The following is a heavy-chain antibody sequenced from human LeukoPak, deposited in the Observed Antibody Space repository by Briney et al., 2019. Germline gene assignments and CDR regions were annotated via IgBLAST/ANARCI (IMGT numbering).Heavy chain of an antibody. V-gene: IGHV4-59*08. J-gene: IGHJ4*02. CDR1: GGSISSYY. Sequence: SETLSLTCTVSGGSISSYYWSWIRQPPGKGLEWIGYIYYSGSTNYNPSLKSRVTISVDTSKNQFSLKLSSVTAADTAVYYCARQPIHYGSGSYSEYYFDYWGQGTLVTVSS. CDR2: IYYSGST. D-gene: IGHD3-10*01. CDR3: ARQPIHYGSGSYSEYYFDY.